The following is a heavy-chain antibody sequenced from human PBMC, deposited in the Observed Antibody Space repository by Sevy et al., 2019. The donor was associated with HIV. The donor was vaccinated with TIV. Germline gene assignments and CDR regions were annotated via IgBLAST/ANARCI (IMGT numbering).Heavy chain of an antibody. CDR1: VFTFSDYY. CDR2: ISSSGSTI. J-gene: IGHJ6*02. Sequence: GGSLRLSCAASVFTFSDYYTSWIRQAPGKGLEWVSYISSSGSTIYYADTVKGRFTISRDNAKNSLYLQMNSLRAEDTAVYYCARSGSIAARGRGYYYYGMDVWGQGTTVTVSS. V-gene: IGHV3-11*01. CDR3: ARSGSIAARGRGYYYYGMDV. D-gene: IGHD6-6*01.